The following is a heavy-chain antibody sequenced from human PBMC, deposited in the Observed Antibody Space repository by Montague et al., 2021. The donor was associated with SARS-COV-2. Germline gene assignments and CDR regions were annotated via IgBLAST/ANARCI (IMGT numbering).Heavy chain of an antibody. CDR2: IYDSGGT. D-gene: IGHD3-3*01. J-gene: IGHJ5*02. Sequence: SETLSLTCTVYGGSISSSSCYWGWHRQPPGKVLEWKRNIYDSGGTYYNPSLKSRVTISVDTSKTQFSLKLSSVTAADTAVYYCARQKMGSVTMFGVAMHDRGFDLGGQGTMVTVSS. V-gene: IGHV4-39*01. CDR3: ARQKMGSVTMFGVAMHDRGFDL. CDR1: GGSISSSSCY.